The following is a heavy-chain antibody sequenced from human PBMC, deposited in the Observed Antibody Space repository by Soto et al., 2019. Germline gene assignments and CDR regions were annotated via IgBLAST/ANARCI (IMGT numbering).Heavy chain of an antibody. J-gene: IGHJ5*02. D-gene: IGHD6-19*01. V-gene: IGHV3-7*03. Sequence: EVQLVESGGGLVQPGGSLRLSCAASEFNFSPYWMSWVRQAPENGMEWVAIIKDDGGEKAYVEAVRGRFTISRDNAQNTLYPAMDSLRYEATAVYYCAGGSGWISHTWRQGTLVTVSS. CDR3: AGGSGWISHT. CDR1: EFNFSPYW. CDR2: IKDDGGEK.